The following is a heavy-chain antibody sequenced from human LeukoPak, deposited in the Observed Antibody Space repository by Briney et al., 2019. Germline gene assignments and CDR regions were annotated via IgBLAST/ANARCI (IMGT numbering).Heavy chain of an antibody. D-gene: IGHD3-22*01. CDR3: ARDSRVYYDSSSRWFDP. CDR1: GFTFSSFW. Sequence: GGSLRLSCAASGFTFSSFWMSWVRQAPGKGLEWVANIKEDESEKYYVDSVKGRFTISRDNAKNSLYLQMNSLRAEDTAVYYCARDSRVYYDSSSRWFDPWGQGTLVAVSS. V-gene: IGHV3-7*01. CDR2: IKEDESEK. J-gene: IGHJ5*02.